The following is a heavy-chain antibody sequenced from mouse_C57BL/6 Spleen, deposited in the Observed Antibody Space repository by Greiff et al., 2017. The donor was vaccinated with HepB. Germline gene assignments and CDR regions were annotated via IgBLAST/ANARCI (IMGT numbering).Heavy chain of an antibody. D-gene: IGHD1-1*01. CDR2: ISSGSSTI. CDR1: GFTFSDYG. V-gene: IGHV5-17*01. J-gene: IGHJ4*01. Sequence: EVMLVESGGGLVKPGGSLKLSCAASGFTFSDYGMHWVRQAPEKGLEWVAYISSGSSTIYYADTVKGRFTISRDNAKNTLFLQMTSLRAEDTAMYYGTRDYYGSSWYYAMDYWGQGTSVTVSS. CDR3: TRDYYGSSWYYAMDY.